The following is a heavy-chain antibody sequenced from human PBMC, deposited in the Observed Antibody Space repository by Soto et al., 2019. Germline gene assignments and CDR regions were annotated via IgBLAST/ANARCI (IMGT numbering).Heavy chain of an antibody. V-gene: IGHV1-24*01. D-gene: IGHD1-26*01. CDR1: GYTLTELS. CDR3: AKYPGELPYYTNAFDI. Sequence: ASVKVSCKVSGYTLTELSMHWVRQAPGKGLEWMGGFDPEDGETIYAQKFQGRVTMTEDTSTDTAYMELSSLRSEDTAVYYCAKYPGELPYYTNAFDIWGQGTMVTVSS. J-gene: IGHJ3*02. CDR2: FDPEDGET.